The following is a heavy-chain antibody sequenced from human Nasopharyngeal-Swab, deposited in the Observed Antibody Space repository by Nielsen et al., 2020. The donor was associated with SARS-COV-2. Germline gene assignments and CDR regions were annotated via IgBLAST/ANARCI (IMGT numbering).Heavy chain of an antibody. J-gene: IGHJ5*02. Sequence: WIRRPTEEGLEWVWEINHSGNTNYNPSLKSRGTISEDTSKNQFSLKLSSVTAADTAVYYCARGLGKQITIFEVVIAYNWFDPWGQGTLVTVSS. CDR3: ARGLGKQITIFEVVIAYNWFDP. CDR2: INHSGNT. V-gene: IGHV4-34*01. D-gene: IGHD3-3*01.